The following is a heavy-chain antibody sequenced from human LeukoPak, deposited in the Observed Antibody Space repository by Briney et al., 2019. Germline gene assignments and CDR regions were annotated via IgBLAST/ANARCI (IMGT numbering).Heavy chain of an antibody. D-gene: IGHD6-13*01. CDR1: GVSISSGSYH. V-gene: IGHV4-31*03. J-gene: IGHJ5*02. Sequence: SQTLSLTCTVSGVSISSGSYHWSWIRQLPGKGLEWIGYIRDSGSTYYNPSLKSRVTISVDTSKNQFSLKMSSVTAADTAVYFRARRGIEAAGSWDWFDPWGQGTLVTVSS. CDR3: ARRGIEAAGSWDWFDP. CDR2: IRDSGST.